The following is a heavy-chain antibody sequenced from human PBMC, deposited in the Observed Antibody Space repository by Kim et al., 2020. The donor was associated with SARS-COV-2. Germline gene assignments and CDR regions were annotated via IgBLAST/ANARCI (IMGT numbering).Heavy chain of an antibody. J-gene: IGHJ4*02. CDR2: IYPGDSDT. CDR3: ARRNYYDSSGYYLPEPFDY. Sequence: GESLKISCKGSGYSFTSYWIGWVRQMPGKGLEWMGIIYPGDSDTRYSPSFQGQVTISADKSISTAYLQWSSLKASDTAMYYCARRNYYDSSGYYLPEPFDYWGQGTLVTVSS. D-gene: IGHD3-22*01. CDR1: GYSFTSYW. V-gene: IGHV5-51*01.